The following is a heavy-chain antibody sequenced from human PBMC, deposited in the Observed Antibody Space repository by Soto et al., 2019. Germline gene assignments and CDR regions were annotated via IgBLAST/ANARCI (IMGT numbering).Heavy chain of an antibody. V-gene: IGHV4-61*08. CDR3: ARDIRGYSRAFDY. CDR2: IYYSGST. Sequence: KPSGTLSLTCTVSGGSVSGGAYYWTWIRPAPGKGLEWIGYIYYSGSTTYNPSLKSRVTISIDTSKNQFSLKLTSATAADTALYYCARDIRGYSRAFDYWGQGALVTVSS. J-gene: IGHJ4*02. CDR1: GGSVSGGAYY. D-gene: IGHD5-18*01.